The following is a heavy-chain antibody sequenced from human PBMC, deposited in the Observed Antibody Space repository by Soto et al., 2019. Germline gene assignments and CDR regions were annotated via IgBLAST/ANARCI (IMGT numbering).Heavy chain of an antibody. D-gene: IGHD3-22*01. CDR2: INPSGGST. CDR1: GYTFTSYY. V-gene: IGHV1-46*01. Sequence: GASVKVSCKASGYTFTSYYMHWVRQAPGQGLEWMGIINPSGGSTSYAQKFQGRVTMTRDTSTSTVYMELSSLRSEDTAVYYCARQGNYCDSSGYPVYYFDYGGKGTRVPVPS. CDR3: ARQGNYCDSSGYPVYYFDY. J-gene: IGHJ4*02.